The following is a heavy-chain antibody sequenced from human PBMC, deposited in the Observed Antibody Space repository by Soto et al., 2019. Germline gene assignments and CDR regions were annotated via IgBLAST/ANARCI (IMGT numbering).Heavy chain of an antibody. J-gene: IGHJ5*02. D-gene: IGHD1-7*01. CDR2: FDPEDGET. V-gene: IGHV1-24*01. Sequence: ASVKVSCKASGVTFSSYTISWVRQAPGKGLEWMGGFDPEDGETIYAQKFQGRVTMTEDTSTDTAYMELSSLRSEDTAVYYCATQIGTTAGGWFEPWGQGTLVTVSS. CDR1: GVTFSSYT. CDR3: ATQIGTTAGGWFEP.